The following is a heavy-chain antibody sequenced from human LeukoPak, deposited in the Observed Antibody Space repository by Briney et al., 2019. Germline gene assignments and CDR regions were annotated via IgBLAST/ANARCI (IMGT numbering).Heavy chain of an antibody. Sequence: SETPSLTCAVYGGSFSGYYWSWIREPPGKGLGWIGEINHSWSTNYHPSLTSRVTISVDTCKNQFSLKLSSVTAAYTAVYFSAWTYCSSTSCSFPCGASYYMDVWGKETTVPVS. J-gene: IGHJ6*03. V-gene: IGHV4-34*01. CDR1: GGSFSGYY. CDR3: AWTYCSSTSCSFPCGASYYMDV. D-gene: IGHD2-2*01. CDR2: INHSWST.